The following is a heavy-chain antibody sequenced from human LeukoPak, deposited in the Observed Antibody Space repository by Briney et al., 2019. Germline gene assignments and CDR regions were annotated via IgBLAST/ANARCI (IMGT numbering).Heavy chain of an antibody. Sequence: TGGSLRLSCAASGFTFSSYAMSWVRQAPGKGLEWVSAISGSGGSTYYADSVKGRFTISRDNSKNTLYLRMNSLRAEDTAVYYCAKLAASSIYYYMDVWGKGTTVTVSS. D-gene: IGHD2-15*01. V-gene: IGHV3-23*01. CDR1: GFTFSSYA. J-gene: IGHJ6*03. CDR3: AKLAASSIYYYMDV. CDR2: ISGSGGST.